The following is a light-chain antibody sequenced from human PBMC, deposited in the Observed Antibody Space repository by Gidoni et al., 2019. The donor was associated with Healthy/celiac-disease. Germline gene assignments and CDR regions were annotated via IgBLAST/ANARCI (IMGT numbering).Light chain of an antibody. CDR2: EVS. Sequence: QSALTQPASVSGSPGQSITISCTGSSSDVGGYNYVSWYQQHPGKAPKLMIYEVSNRPSGVSNSFSGSKSGNTASLTISGLQAEDEADYYCSSYTSSSTLVGGGTKLTVL. CDR1: SSDVGGYNY. CDR3: SSYTSSSTL. J-gene: IGLJ2*01. V-gene: IGLV2-14*01.